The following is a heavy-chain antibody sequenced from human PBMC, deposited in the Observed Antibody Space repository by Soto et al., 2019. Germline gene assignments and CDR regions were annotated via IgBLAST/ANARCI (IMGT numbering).Heavy chain of an antibody. CDR2: IIPIFGTA. CDR1: GGTFSSCA. CDR3: ARDLTRPGYSSSSGWFDP. J-gene: IGHJ5*02. D-gene: IGHD6-6*01. V-gene: IGHV1-69*13. Sequence: SVKVSCKASGGTFSSCAISWVRQAPGQGLEWMGGIIPIFGTANYAQKFQGRVTITADESTSTAYMELSSLRSEDTAVYYCARDLTRPGYSSSSGWFDPWGQGTLVTVSS.